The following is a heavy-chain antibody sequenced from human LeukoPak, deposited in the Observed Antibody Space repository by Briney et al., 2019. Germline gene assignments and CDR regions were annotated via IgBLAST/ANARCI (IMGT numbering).Heavy chain of an antibody. CDR1: GGSISTYY. CDR2: VYYSGST. CDR3: ARVTYYYDSSGYRHSPNVDY. D-gene: IGHD3-22*01. Sequence: SETLSLTCTVSGGSISTYYWSWIRQPPGKGLEWIGYVYYSGSTNYNPSLKSRGTISVDTSKNQFSLKLSSVTAADTAVYYCARVTYYYDSSGYRHSPNVDYWGQGTLVTVSS. J-gene: IGHJ4*02. V-gene: IGHV4-59*01.